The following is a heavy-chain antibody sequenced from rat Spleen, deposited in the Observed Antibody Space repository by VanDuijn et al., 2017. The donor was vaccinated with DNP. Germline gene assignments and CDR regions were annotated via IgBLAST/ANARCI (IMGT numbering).Heavy chain of an antibody. D-gene: IGHD1-3*01. Sequence: EVQLVESGGGLVQPGRSLKLSCAASGFTFSDYNMAWVRQAPKKGLEWVATISYDGSSTYYRDSVKGRFTISRDNAKSTLYLQMDSLRSEDTATYYCATRLRSLLDYWGQGVMVTVSS. V-gene: IGHV5-7*01. J-gene: IGHJ2*01. CDR3: ATRLRSLLDY. CDR1: GFTFSDYN. CDR2: ISYDGSST.